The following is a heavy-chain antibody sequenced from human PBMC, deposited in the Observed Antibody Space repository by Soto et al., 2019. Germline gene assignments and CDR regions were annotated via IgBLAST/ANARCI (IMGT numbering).Heavy chain of an antibody. CDR3: ATDTAAAGKLRLPVPEAYYYGMVV. V-gene: IGHV4-34*01. Sequence: PSETLSLTCAVYGGSFSGYYWSWIRQPPGKGLEWIGEINHSGSTNYNPSLKSRVTISVDTSKNQFSLKLSSATAADTAVYYCATDTAAAGKLRLPVPEAYYYGMVVWGQGTTVTVSS. CDR1: GGSFSGYY. J-gene: IGHJ6*02. D-gene: IGHD6-13*01. CDR2: INHSGST.